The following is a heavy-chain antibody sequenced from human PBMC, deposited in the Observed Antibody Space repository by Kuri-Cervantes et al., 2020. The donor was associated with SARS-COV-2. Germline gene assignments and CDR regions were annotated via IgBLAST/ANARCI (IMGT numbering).Heavy chain of an antibody. V-gene: IGHV4-34*01. CDR3: ARGGGVCSGGSCSPPFDY. CDR1: GGSFSGYY. Sequence: SETLSLTCAVYGGSFSGYYWSWIRQPPGKGLEWIGEINHSGSTNYNPSLKSRVTISVDTSKNQFPLKLSSVTAADTAVYYCARGGGVCSGGSCSPPFDYWGQGTLVTVSS. J-gene: IGHJ4*02. CDR2: INHSGST. D-gene: IGHD2-15*01.